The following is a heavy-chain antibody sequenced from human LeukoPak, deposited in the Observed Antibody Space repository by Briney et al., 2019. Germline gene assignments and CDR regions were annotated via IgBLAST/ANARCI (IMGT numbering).Heavy chain of an antibody. CDR3: ARDRDYGDYNTQDLFVY. CDR2: IIPIFGTA. J-gene: IGHJ4*02. D-gene: IGHD4-17*01. V-gene: IGHV1-69*13. Sequence: SVKVSCKASGGTFSSYAISWVRQAPGQGLEWMGGIIPIFGTANYAQKFQGRVTITADESTSTAYMELSSLRSEDTAVYYCARDRDYGDYNTQDLFVYWGQGTLVTVSS. CDR1: GGTFSSYA.